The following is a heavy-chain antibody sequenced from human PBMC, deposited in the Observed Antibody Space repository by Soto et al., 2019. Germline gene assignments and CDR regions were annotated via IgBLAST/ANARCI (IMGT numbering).Heavy chain of an antibody. Sequence: QVQLVQSGAEVKKPGASVKVSCKASGYTFTNYGFSWVRQAPGQGLELMGGISGYNGNTNYAERLQGRVTMTTDTSTSTAYMELKSLRYDDTAVYYCAREGHLCYWGQGTPVTVS. J-gene: IGHJ4*02. CDR2: ISGYNGNT. CDR1: GYTFTNYG. V-gene: IGHV1-18*01. CDR3: AREGHLCY.